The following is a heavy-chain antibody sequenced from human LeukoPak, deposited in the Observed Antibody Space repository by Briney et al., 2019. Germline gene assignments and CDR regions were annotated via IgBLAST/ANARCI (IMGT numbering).Heavy chain of an antibody. J-gene: IGHJ6*03. Sequence: QAGGSLRLSCAAPGFTFSSYAMSWVRQAPGKGLEWVSAISGSGGSTYYADSVKGRFTISRDNAKNSLYLQMNSLRAEDTAVYYCAREDCSSTSCYRDYYYYMDVWGKGTTVTVSS. CDR1: GFTFSSYA. D-gene: IGHD2-2*02. CDR3: AREDCSSTSCYRDYYYYMDV. CDR2: ISGSGGST. V-gene: IGHV3-23*01.